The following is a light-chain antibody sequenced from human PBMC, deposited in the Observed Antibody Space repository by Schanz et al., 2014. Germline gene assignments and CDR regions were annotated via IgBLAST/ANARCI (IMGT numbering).Light chain of an antibody. CDR3: QQYNNYSYLP. Sequence: DIQMTQSPSTLSASVGDRVTITCRASQSISNWLAWYQQKLGKAPKVLIYDASILESGVPSRFSGSGSGTEFTLTISSLQPDDFATYYCQQYNNYSYLPFAGGTRVE. CDR1: QSISNW. CDR2: DAS. J-gene: IGKJ4*01. V-gene: IGKV1-5*01.